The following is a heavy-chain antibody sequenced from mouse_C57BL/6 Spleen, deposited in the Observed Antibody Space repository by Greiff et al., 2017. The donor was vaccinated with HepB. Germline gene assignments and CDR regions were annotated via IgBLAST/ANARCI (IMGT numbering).Heavy chain of an antibody. D-gene: IGHD1-1*01. CDR1: GFSFTSYS. CDR3: ARSSSYPCDY. V-gene: IGHV2-9-1*01. CDR2: IWTGGGT. J-gene: IGHJ2*01. Sequence: VQLVESGPGLVAPSQCLSISCTVSGFSFTSYSISWVRQPPGKGLEWLGVIWTGGGTNYNSALKSRLSISNDNSNSQVFLKMNSLQTDDTARYYCARSSSYPCDYWGQGTTLTVSS.